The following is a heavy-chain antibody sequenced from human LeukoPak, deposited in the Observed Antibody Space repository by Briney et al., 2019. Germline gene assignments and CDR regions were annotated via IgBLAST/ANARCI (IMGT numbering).Heavy chain of an antibody. Sequence: GGSPRLSCAASGFTFSSYAMSWVRQAPGKGLEWVSAISGSGGSTCYADSVKGRFTISRDNSKNTLYLQMNSLRAEDTAVYYCAKLGGTMTTIPSSEGVFDYWGQGTLVTVSS. J-gene: IGHJ4*02. CDR1: GFTFSSYA. D-gene: IGHD2-21*02. V-gene: IGHV3-23*01. CDR3: AKLGGTMTTIPSSEGVFDY. CDR2: ISGSGGST.